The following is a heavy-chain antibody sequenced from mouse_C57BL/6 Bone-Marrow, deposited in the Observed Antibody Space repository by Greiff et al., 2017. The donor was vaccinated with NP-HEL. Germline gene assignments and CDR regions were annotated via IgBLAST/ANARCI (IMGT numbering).Heavy chain of an antibody. CDR2: ISNGGGST. V-gene: IGHV5-12*01. CDR1: GFTFSDYY. D-gene: IGHD1-1*01. J-gene: IGHJ4*01. CDR3: ARPDYYGSSIYAMDY. Sequence: EVQLVESGGGLVQPGGSLKLSCAASGFTFSDYYMYWVRQTPEKRLEWVAYISNGGGSTYYPDTVKGRFTISRDNAKNTLYLQMSRLKSEDTAMYYCARPDYYGSSIYAMDYWGQGTSVTVSS.